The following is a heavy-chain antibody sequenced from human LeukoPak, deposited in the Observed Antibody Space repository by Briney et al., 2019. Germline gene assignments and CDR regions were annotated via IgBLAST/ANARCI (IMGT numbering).Heavy chain of an antibody. CDR2: IYYSGST. D-gene: IGHD4-17*01. V-gene: IGHV4-59*01. CDR3: ARGGKNGDPRYPYFDY. CDR1: GGSISSYY. Sequence: SETLSLTCTVSGGSISSYYWSWIRQPPGKGLEWIGYIYYSGSTNYNPSLKSRVTISVDTSKNQFSLKLSSVTAADTAVYYCARGGKNGDPRYPYFDYWGQGTLVTVSS. J-gene: IGHJ4*02.